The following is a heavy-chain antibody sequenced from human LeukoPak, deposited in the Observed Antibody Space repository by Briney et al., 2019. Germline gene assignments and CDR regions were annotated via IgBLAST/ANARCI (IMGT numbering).Heavy chain of an antibody. CDR3: ARGPQRGPYYFDY. CDR1: GYTFTSYD. V-gene: IGHV1-8*03. J-gene: IGHJ4*02. D-gene: IGHD3/OR15-3a*01. CDR2: MNPNSGNT. Sequence: ASVKVSCKASGYTFTSYDINWVRQVTGQGLEWMGWMNPNSGNTGYAQKFQGRVTITRNTSISTAYMELSSLRSEDTAVYYCARGPQRGPYYFDYWGQGTLVTVSS.